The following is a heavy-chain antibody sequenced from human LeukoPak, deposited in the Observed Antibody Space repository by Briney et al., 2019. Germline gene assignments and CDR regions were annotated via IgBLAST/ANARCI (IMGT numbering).Heavy chain of an antibody. CDR3: ARALVLYFDY. Sequence: SENLSLTCTVSGGSISSYYWSWIRQPPGKGLEWIGYIYYSGSTNYNPSLKSRVTISVDTSKHQFSLKLNSVTAADTAVYYCARALVLYFDYWGQGTLVTVSS. V-gene: IGHV4-59*01. D-gene: IGHD2-2*02. CDR1: GGSISSYY. J-gene: IGHJ4*02. CDR2: IYYSGST.